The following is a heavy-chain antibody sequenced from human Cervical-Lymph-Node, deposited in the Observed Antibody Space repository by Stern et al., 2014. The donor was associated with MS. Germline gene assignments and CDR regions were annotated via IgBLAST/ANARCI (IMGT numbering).Heavy chain of an antibody. V-gene: IGHV4-39*02. CDR3: ARGVTAVTNYVPNWCFDL. J-gene: IGHJ2*01. Sequence: QVQLQESGPGLVKPSETLSLTCTVSGGSITNRDYWGWIRQSPGKGLEWIGSVYYSGITYYRPDPQGRATMTMDTSPHQFCLTLTSVTATDTAVYFCARGVTAVTNYVPNWCFDLWGRGTLVTVSS. CDR2: VYYSGIT. D-gene: IGHD4-11*01. CDR1: GGSITNRDY.